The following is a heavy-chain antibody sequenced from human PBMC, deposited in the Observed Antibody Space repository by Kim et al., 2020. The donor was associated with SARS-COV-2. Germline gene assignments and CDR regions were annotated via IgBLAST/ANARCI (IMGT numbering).Heavy chain of an antibody. D-gene: IGHD3-3*01. J-gene: IGHJ4*02. V-gene: IGHV1-46*01. Sequence: QKFQGRINMTRDTSTSTVYMELSSLSSEDTAVYYCARGIKWLLSNYFDYWGQGTLVTVSS. CDR3: ARGIKWLLSNYFDY.